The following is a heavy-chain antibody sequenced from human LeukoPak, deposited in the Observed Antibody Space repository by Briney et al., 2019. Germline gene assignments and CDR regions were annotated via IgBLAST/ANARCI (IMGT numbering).Heavy chain of an antibody. CDR3: ARPDCSSTSCYEFDS. Sequence: GSLRLSCAASGFTFSDYYMRWVRQAPGKGLEWVSHISSSGRTIYYADSVKGRFTISRDNAKNSLYLQMNSLRAEDTAVDYCARPDCSSTSCYEFDSWGQGTLVTVSS. D-gene: IGHD2-2*01. CDR1: GFTFSDYY. J-gene: IGHJ4*02. V-gene: IGHV3-11*04. CDR2: ISSSGRTI.